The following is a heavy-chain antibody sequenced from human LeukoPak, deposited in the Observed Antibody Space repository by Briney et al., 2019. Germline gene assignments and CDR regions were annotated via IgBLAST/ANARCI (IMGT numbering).Heavy chain of an antibody. CDR3: ARERFSDYYYYMDV. J-gene: IGHJ6*03. V-gene: IGHV1-69*13. CDR2: IIPIFETP. D-gene: IGHD3-10*01. CDR1: GGTFSSYA. Sequence: SVKVSCKASGGTFSSYAISWVRQAPGQGLEWMGGIIPIFETPTYAQKFHGRVTITADESTSTAYMELSSLRSEDTAVYYCARERFSDYYYYMDVWGKGTTVTVSS.